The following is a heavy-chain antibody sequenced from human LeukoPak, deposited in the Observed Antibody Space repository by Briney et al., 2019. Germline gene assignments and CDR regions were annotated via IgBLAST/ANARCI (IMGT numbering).Heavy chain of an antibody. CDR3: AREVKWELPDY. J-gene: IGHJ4*02. Sequence: GGSLRLSCAASGFTFSSYSMNWVRQAPGKGLEWVSSINSRGSGEYYADSVKGRFTISRDNAKNSLYLQMNSLRVDDTAIYYCAREVKWELPDYWGQGTLVTVSS. CDR1: GFTFSSYS. D-gene: IGHD1-26*01. CDR2: INSRGSGE. V-gene: IGHV3-21*01.